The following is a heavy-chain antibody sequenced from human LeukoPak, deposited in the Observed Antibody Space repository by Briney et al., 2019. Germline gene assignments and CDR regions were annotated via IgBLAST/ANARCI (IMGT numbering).Heavy chain of an antibody. V-gene: IGHV4-34*01. Sequence: PSETLSLTCAVYGGSFSGYYWSWIRQPPGKGLEWIGEINHSGSTNYNPSLKNRVTISVDTSKNQFSLKLSSVTAADTAVYYCARAALSDYWGQGTLVTVSS. CDR1: GGSFSGYY. J-gene: IGHJ4*02. CDR3: ARAALSDY. CDR2: INHSGST.